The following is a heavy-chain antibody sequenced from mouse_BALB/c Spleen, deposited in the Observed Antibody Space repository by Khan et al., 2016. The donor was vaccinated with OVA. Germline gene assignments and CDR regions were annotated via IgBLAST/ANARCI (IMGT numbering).Heavy chain of an antibody. CDR3: ARGNYYGYYFDY. V-gene: IGHV3-2*02. CDR1: GYSITSGYA. J-gene: IGHJ2*01. CDR2: ISYSGVT. Sequence: EVKLLESGPGLVKPSQSLSLTCTVTGYSITSGYAWNWIRQFPGNKLEWMGYISYSGVTSYTPSLKSRISITRDTSKHQFFLQLNSVTTEDTATYYCARGNYYGYYFDYWGQGTTLTVSS. D-gene: IGHD1-1*01.